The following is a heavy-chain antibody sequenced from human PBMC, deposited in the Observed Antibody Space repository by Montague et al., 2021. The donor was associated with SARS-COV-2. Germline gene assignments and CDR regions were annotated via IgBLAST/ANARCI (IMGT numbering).Heavy chain of an antibody. CDR3: ARSAFRYFDRPGMDD. CDR2: IDASGTT. Sequence: TLSLTCTVSGGSIRSDGFYWNWIRQPAGKGLEWIGRIDASGTTNYKPSLKSRVIISLDRSKNQFSLKLSSVIAADTAVYYCARSAFRYFDRPGMDDWGQGTTVTVSS. CDR1: GGSIRSDGFY. V-gene: IGHV4-61*02. J-gene: IGHJ6*02. D-gene: IGHD3-9*01.